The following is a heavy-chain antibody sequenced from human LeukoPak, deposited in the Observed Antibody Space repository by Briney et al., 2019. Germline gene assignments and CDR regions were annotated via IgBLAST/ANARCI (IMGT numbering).Heavy chain of an antibody. J-gene: IGHJ4*02. Sequence: GGSLRLSCAASSSYAMSWVRQAPGKGPEWVSAITSSGYNTYYADSVKGRFTISRDNSKNTLYLQLNGLRVEDTAVYYCAKSNGYFEYWGQGTLVPVSS. CDR1: SSYA. CDR2: ITSSGYNT. D-gene: IGHD3-22*01. V-gene: IGHV3-23*01. CDR3: AKSNGYFEY.